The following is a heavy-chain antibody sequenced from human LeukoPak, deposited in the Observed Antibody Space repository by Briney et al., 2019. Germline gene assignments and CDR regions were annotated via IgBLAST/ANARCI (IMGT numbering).Heavy chain of an antibody. CDR1: GFTFDDYA. J-gene: IGHJ4*02. CDR2: ISWNSGSI. CDR3: AKDMGIAVAGTVDY. Sequence: GGSLRLSCAASGFTFDDYAMHWVRQAPGKGLEWVSGISWNSGSIGYADSVEGRFTISRDNAKNSLYLQMNSLRAEDMALYYCAKDMGIAVAGTVDYWGQGTLVTVSS. V-gene: IGHV3-9*03. D-gene: IGHD6-19*01.